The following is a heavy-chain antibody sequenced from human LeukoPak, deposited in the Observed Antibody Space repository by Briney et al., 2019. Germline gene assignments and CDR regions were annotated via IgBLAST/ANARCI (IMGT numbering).Heavy chain of an antibody. CDR3: ARNSNGGTYFDH. CDR2: ISSSGRII. V-gene: IGHV3-11*01. CDR1: GFTFSDQY. J-gene: IGHJ4*02. D-gene: IGHD4-23*01. Sequence: PGGSLRLSCAASGFTFSDQYMTWIRQAPGKGLEWVSYISSSGRIIDYADSVKGRFTISRDNAKSSLYLQMNSLRAEDTAVYYCARNSNGGTYFDHWGQGTLVTVSS.